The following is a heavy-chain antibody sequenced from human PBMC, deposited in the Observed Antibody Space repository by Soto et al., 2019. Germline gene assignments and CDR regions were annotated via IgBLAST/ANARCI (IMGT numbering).Heavy chain of an antibody. V-gene: IGHV2-5*02. CDR2: IYWDDDK. CDR3: AHAGDYDLLTFDH. CDR1: GFSLTSSGEG. J-gene: IGHJ4*02. D-gene: IGHD4-17*01. Sequence: QITLKESGPPLVNPTQTLTLTCSFSGFSLTSSGEGVGWVRQAPGKTLEWLALIYWDDDKRYSPSLKDRLAISKDTSSNQVVLTITNMDPGDTATYFCAHAGDYDLLTFDHWGPGTLVTVSS.